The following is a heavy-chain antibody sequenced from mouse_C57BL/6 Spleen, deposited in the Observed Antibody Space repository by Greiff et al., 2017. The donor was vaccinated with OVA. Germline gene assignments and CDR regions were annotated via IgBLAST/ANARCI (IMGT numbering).Heavy chain of an antibody. CDR1: GYTFTSYW. Sequence: VQLQQSGAELVKPGASVKLSCKASGYTFTSYWMHWVKQRPGQGLEWIGMIHPNSGSTNYNEKFKSKATLTVDKSSSTAYMQLSSLTSEDSAVYYCARDYYSVTGNYAMDYWGQGTSVTVSS. J-gene: IGHJ4*01. CDR2: IHPNSGST. D-gene: IGHD4-1*01. CDR3: ARDYYSVTGNYAMDY. V-gene: IGHV1-64*01.